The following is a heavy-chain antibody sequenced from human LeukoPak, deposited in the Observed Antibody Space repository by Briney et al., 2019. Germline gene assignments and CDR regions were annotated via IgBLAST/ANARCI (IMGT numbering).Heavy chain of an antibody. V-gene: IGHV4-61*02. CDR1: GGSISSGSYY. J-gene: IGHJ5*02. CDR2: IYTSGST. CDR3: ARGAGSGSYKWFDP. Sequence: KPSETLSLTCTVSGGSISSGSYYWSWIRQPAGKGLEWIGRIYTSGSTNYNPSLKSRVTISVDTSKNQFSLKLSSVTAADTAVYYCARGAGSGSYKWFDPWGQGTLVTVSS. D-gene: IGHD3-10*01.